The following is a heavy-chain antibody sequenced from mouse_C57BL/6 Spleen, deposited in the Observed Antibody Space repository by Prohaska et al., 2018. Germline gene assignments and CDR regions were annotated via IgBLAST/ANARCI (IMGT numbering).Heavy chain of an antibody. V-gene: IGHV1-22*01. J-gene: IGHJ4*01. Sequence: HGKSLEWIGYINPNNGGTSYNQKFKGKATLTVNQSSSTAYMELRSLTSEDSAVYYCARSDYGSSLYYAMDYWGQGTSVTVSS. CDR2: INPNNGGT. D-gene: IGHD1-1*01. CDR3: ARSDYGSSLYYAMDY.